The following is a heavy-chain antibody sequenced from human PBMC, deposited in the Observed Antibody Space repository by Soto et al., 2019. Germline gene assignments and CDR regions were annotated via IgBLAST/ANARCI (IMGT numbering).Heavy chain of an antibody. Sequence: GESLKISCKGSGYSFTSYWIGWGRQMPGKGLEWMGIIYPGDSDTRYSPSFQGQVTISADKSISTAYLQWSSLKASDTAMYYCARQLEAAGTFYYYGMDVWGQGTTVTVSS. D-gene: IGHD6-13*01. CDR1: GYSFTSYW. CDR3: ARQLEAAGTFYYYGMDV. CDR2: IYPGDSDT. J-gene: IGHJ6*02. V-gene: IGHV5-51*01.